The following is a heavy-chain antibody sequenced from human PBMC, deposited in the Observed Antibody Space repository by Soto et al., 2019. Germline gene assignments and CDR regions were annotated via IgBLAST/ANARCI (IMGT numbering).Heavy chain of an antibody. CDR1: GGTFSSYA. V-gene: IGHV1-69*12. D-gene: IGHD5-18*01. CDR2: IIPIVGTA. J-gene: IGHJ6*02. Sequence: QVQLVQSGAEVKKPGSSVKVSCKSSGGTFSSYAISWVRQPPGQGLEWMGGIIPIVGTADYAQKFQGRVTIDADESTSKAYMELSSLRSEDTAVYYCASAAMDHYYYGMDVWGQGTTVTVSS. CDR3: ASAAMDHYYYGMDV.